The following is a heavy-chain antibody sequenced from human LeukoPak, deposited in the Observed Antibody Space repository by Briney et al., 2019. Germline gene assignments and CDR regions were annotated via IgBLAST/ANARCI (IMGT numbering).Heavy chain of an antibody. CDR3: GKSDWFDP. CDR1: GFTFSSYG. CDR2: IRYEGSYQ. Sequence: PGGSLRLSCAASGFTFSSYGMDWVRQPPGKGLEWVATIRYEGSYQLYAESVKGRFTISRDNAKNTLYLQMDSLRDEDTAVYYCGKSDWFDPWGQGTPVTVSS. J-gene: IGHJ5*02. V-gene: IGHV3-30*02.